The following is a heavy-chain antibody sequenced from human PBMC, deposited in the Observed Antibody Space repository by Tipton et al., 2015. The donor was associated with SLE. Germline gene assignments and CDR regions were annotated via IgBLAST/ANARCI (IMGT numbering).Heavy chain of an antibody. CDR1: GGSISSSSYY. D-gene: IGHD3-10*01. J-gene: IGHJ4*02. CDR2: IYYSGST. Sequence: LRLSCTVSGGSISSSSYYWGWIRQPPGKGLEWIGSIYYSGSTYYNPSLKSRVTISVDTSKNQFSLKLSSVTAADTAVYYCASITMVRGVDYWGQGTLVTVSS. V-gene: IGHV4-39*01. CDR3: ASITMVRGVDY.